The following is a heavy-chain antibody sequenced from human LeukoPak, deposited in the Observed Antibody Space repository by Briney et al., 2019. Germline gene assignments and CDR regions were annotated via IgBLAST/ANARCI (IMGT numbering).Heavy chain of an antibody. V-gene: IGHV4-31*03. CDR3: ARDAQNYYDSSGYPNWFDP. D-gene: IGHD3-22*01. J-gene: IGHJ5*02. CDR2: IYNRTT. CDR1: GGSISSGGYY. Sequence: PSETLSLTCTVSGGSISSGGYYWNWIRQHPGKGLEWIGYIYNRTTNYNPSLKSRLTILVDTSKNQFSLALSSMTAADTAVYYCARDAQNYYDSSGYPNWFDPWGQGTLVTVSS.